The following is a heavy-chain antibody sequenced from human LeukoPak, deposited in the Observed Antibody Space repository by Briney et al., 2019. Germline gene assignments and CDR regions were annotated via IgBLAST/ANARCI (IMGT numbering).Heavy chain of an antibody. Sequence: GGSLRLSCAASGFTFSDYAMTWVRQAPGKGLEWVSSISNSGASTYYADSVKGRFTISRVNSKNALFLQMNNLRADDTAVFYCAKVCSVGTCYSVSKRDAFDVWGPGTMVTVSS. V-gene: IGHV3-23*01. CDR2: ISNSGAST. CDR1: GFTFSDYA. J-gene: IGHJ3*01. CDR3: AKVCSVGTCYSVSKRDAFDV. D-gene: IGHD2-15*01.